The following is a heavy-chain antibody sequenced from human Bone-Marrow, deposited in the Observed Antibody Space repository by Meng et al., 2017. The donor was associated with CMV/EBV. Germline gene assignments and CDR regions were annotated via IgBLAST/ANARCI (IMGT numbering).Heavy chain of an antibody. CDR1: SLSPSGVG. V-gene: IGHV2-5*02. CDR2: IYWDDDK. CDR3: AHRRGLQGYWDAGYFDY. J-gene: IGHJ4*02. Sequence: SLSPSGVGVRWIRQSPGKALEWLALIYWDDDKRYSPSLRSRLTITKDTPRNQVVLTMTNMDPVDTATYYCAHRRGLQGYWDAGYFDYWGQGTLVTVSS. D-gene: IGHD1-1*01.